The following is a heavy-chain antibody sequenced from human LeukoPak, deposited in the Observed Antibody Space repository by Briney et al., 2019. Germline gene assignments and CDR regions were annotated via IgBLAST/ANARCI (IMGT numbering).Heavy chain of an antibody. J-gene: IGHJ3*02. CDR1: GDSISSGDYY. D-gene: IGHD5-24*01. V-gene: IGHV4-30-4*08. CDR2: IYHTGST. Sequence: SETLSLTCTVSGDSISSGDYYWSWIRQPRGKGLEWIAYIYHTGSTYYNPSLRSRVIISVDTSKNQFSLKLSSMTAADMAVYYCARVDGPFDIWGQGTMVTVSS. CDR3: ARVDGPFDI.